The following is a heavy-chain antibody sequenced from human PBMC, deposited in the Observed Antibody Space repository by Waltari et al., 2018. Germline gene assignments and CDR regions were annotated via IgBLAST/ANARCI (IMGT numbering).Heavy chain of an antibody. V-gene: IGHV4-34*01. Sequence: QVQLQQWGAGLLKPSETRSLTCAVYGGSFSGYYWSWIRQPPGKGLEWIGEINHSGSTNYNPSLKSRVTISVDTSKNQFSLKLSSVTAADTAVYYCARRRITIFGVVIPFDYWGQGTLVTVSS. CDR3: ARRRITIFGVVIPFDY. CDR1: GGSFSGYY. J-gene: IGHJ4*02. CDR2: INHSGST. D-gene: IGHD3-3*01.